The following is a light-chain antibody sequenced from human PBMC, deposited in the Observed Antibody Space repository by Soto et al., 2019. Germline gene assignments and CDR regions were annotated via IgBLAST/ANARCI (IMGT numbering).Light chain of an antibody. Sequence: QLVLTQSPSASASLGASVKLTCTLSSGHSSDAIAWHQQQPEKGPRYLMKLNSDGSHSKGDGIPDRFSGSSSGAERYLTISSLQSEDDADYYCQTWGTGTPWVFGGGTKVTVL. CDR3: QTWGTGTPWV. CDR1: SGHSSDA. V-gene: IGLV4-69*01. CDR2: LNSDGSH. J-gene: IGLJ3*02.